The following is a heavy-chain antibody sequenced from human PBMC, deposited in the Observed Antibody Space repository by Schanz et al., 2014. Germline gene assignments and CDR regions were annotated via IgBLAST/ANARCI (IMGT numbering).Heavy chain of an antibody. J-gene: IGHJ4*02. CDR3: AKDGRLPYYGTGSDFDY. CDR2: MIGSGSSV. CDR1: GFTFRSYG. D-gene: IGHD3-22*01. Sequence: VQLVESGGGVVQPGRSLRLSCAASGFTFRSYGMHWVRQAPGQGLEWVSRMIGSGSSVFYADSVKGRFTISRDNLKNTVYLQMNSLRAGDTAVYYCAKDGRLPYYGTGSDFDYWGQGTLVAVSS. V-gene: IGHV3-23*04.